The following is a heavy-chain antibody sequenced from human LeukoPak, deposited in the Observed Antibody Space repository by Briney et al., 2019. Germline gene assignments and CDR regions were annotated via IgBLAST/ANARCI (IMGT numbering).Heavy chain of an antibody. CDR3: TRHLESYYYGSGSQI. D-gene: IGHD3-10*01. J-gene: IGHJ4*02. CDR1: GFTFSGSA. Sequence: GGSLRLSCAASGFTFSGSAMHWVRQASGKRLEWVGRIRSKANSYATAYAASVKGRFTISRDDSKNTAYPQMNSLKTEDTAVYYCTRHLESYYYGSGSQIWGQGTLVTVSS. V-gene: IGHV3-73*01. CDR2: IRSKANSYAT.